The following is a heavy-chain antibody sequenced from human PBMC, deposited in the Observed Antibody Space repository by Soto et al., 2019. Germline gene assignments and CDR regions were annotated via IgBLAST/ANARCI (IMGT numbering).Heavy chain of an antibody. D-gene: IGHD4-17*01. Sequence: GGSLRLSCAASGFTFTDYWMHWARQAPGKGLVWVSRIKADEITTSYADSVKGRFTISRDNAKNTVYLQMHSLTAEDTAVYYCARGLYLDYGQGYWGRGTLVTVSS. J-gene: IGHJ4*02. CDR3: ARGLYLDYGQGY. V-gene: IGHV3-74*01. CDR1: GFTFTDYW. CDR2: IKADEITT.